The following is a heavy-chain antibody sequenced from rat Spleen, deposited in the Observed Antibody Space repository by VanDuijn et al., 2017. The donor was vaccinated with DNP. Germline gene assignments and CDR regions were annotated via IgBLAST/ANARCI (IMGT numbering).Heavy chain of an antibody. J-gene: IGHJ4*01. D-gene: IGHD1-5*01. CDR1: GFTFSTYW. CDR3: ARHGEVHLRYAMDA. V-gene: IGHV5-58*01. Sequence: EVQLVETGGGLVQPGRSLKLSCVASGFTFSTYWMYWIRQAPGKGLEWVASINPDGGTTYYPDSVKGRFTISRDNAENTVYLQMNSLRSEETATYYCARHGEVHLRYAMDAWGQGTSVTVSS. CDR2: INPDGGTT.